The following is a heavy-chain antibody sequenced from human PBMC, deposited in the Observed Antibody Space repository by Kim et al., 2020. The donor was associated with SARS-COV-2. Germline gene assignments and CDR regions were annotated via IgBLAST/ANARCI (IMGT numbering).Heavy chain of an antibody. V-gene: IGHV3-11*01. J-gene: IGHJ6*03. CDR1: GFTFSDYY. Sequence: GGSLRLSCAASGFTFSDYYMSWIRQAPGKGLEWVSYISSSGSTIYYADSVKGRFTISRDNAKNSLYLQMNSLRAEDTAVYYCARVGYDFWSGYYYYYMDVWGKGTTVTVSS. D-gene: IGHD3-3*01. CDR3: ARVGYDFWSGYYYYYMDV. CDR2: ISSSGSTI.